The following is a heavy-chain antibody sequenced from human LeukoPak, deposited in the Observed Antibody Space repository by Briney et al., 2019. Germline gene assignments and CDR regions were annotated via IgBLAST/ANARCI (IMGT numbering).Heavy chain of an antibody. CDR3: ARAEKPNWGNYYYYCMDV. CDR1: GGSISSNSYY. J-gene: IGHJ6*03. V-gene: IGHV4-39*07. Sequence: PSETLSLTCTVSGGSISSNSYYWGWIRQSPGKGLEWIASIYYSGSTYYNPSLKSRVTISVDTSKNQFSLKLSSVTAADTAVYYCARAEKPNWGNYYYYCMDVWGKGTTVTVSS. D-gene: IGHD7-27*01. CDR2: IYYSGST.